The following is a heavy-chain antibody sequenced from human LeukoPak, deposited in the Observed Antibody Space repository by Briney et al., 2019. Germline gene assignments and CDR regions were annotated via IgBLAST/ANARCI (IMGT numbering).Heavy chain of an antibody. V-gene: IGHV3-48*03. CDR1: GFTFSSYE. D-gene: IGHD3-10*01. J-gene: IGHJ4*02. CDR2: ISSSGTII. Sequence: GGSPRLSCTASGFTFSSYEMNWVRQAPGKGLEWVSHISSSGTIIYYADSVKGRFTISRDNAKNSLYLQMNNLGDEDTAVYYCARDTPSRGSFDYWGQGTLVTVSS. CDR3: ARDTPSRGSFDY.